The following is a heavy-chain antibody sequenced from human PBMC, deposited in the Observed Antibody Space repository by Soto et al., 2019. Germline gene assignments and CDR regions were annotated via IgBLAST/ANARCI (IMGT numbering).Heavy chain of an antibody. J-gene: IGHJ6*02. Sequence: TLSLTCTVSGGSISSGGYYWTWIRQHPGKGLEWIAYIYHSGYTFYNPSLKSRVTMSVDTSKNQFSLKLRSVTAADTAVYYCAKWEGLGSDYYYYAMDVWGQGTTVTVSS. CDR3: AKWEGLGSDYYYYAMDV. D-gene: IGHD1-26*01. V-gene: IGHV4-31*03. CDR1: GGSISSGGYY. CDR2: IYHSGYT.